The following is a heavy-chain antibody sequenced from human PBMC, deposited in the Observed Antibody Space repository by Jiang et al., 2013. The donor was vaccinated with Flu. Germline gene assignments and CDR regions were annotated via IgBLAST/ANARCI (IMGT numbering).Heavy chain of an antibody. V-gene: IGHV3-13*01. CDR1: TFSSYD. Sequence: TFSSYDMHWVRQATGKGLEWVSAIGTAGDTYYPGSVEGPILPSPEKIAKNSLYLQMNSLRAGDTAVYYCARRDGYNRFFDYWGQGTLVTVSS. CDR2: IGTAGDT. J-gene: IGHJ4*02. D-gene: IGHD5-24*01. CDR3: ARRDGYNRFFDY.